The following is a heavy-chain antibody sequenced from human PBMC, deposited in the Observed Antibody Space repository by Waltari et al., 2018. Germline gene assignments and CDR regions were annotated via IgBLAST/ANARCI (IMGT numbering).Heavy chain of an antibody. D-gene: IGHD3-3*01. Sequence: EVQLLESGGGLVQPGGSLRLSCAASGFTFSSYAMSWVRQAPGKGLEWVSAISGSGGSTYYADSVKGRFTISRDNSKNTLYLQMNSLRAEDTAVYYCAKWGEEWLFGGTRLTYGMDVWGQGTTVTVSS. J-gene: IGHJ6*02. CDR3: AKWGEEWLFGGTRLTYGMDV. CDR2: ISGSGGST. V-gene: IGHV3-23*01. CDR1: GFTFSSYA.